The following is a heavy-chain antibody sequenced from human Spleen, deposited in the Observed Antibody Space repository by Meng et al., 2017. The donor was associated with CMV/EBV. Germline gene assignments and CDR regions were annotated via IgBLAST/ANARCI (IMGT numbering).Heavy chain of an antibody. Sequence: SVKVSCKASGGAFSTYTINWVRQAPGQGLEWMGRIIRILGETTYAQKFQGRVTITADKSTSTVYMELSSLRSEDTAVYYCVKEEEEVVMSTDPYNWFDPWGQGTLVTVSS. CDR3: VKEEEEVVMSTDPYNWFDP. V-gene: IGHV1-69*08. CDR2: IIRILGET. CDR1: GGAFSTYT. D-gene: IGHD2-21*01. J-gene: IGHJ5*02.